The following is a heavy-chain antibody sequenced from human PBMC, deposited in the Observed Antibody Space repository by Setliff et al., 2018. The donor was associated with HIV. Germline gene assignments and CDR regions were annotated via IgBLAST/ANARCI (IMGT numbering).Heavy chain of an antibody. CDR3: ARGDVVQFRGALDP. CDR2: ILDGRVT. J-gene: IGHJ5*02. Sequence: SETLSLTCTVSGDSITSGHFYWGWIRQAPGKGLEWIGNILDGRVTFFNPSLRGRVTISVDASKNSLSLQMNNLRGEDTAVYFCARGDVVQFRGALDPWGQGALVTVSS. V-gene: IGHV4-39*02. CDR1: GDSITSGHFY. D-gene: IGHD3-10*01.